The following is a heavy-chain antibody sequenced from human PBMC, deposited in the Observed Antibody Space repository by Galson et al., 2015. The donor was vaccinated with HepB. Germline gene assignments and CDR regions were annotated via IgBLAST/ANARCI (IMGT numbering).Heavy chain of an antibody. D-gene: IGHD3-3*01. CDR3: ARTGFGVVIILRGGMDV. Sequence: SVKVSCKASGYTFTSYGISWVRQAPGQGLEWMGWISAYNGNTNYAQKLHGRVTMTTDTSTSTAYMELRSLRSDDTAVYYCARTGFGVVIILRGGMDVWGQGTTVTVSS. CDR2: ISAYNGNT. CDR1: GYTFTSYG. J-gene: IGHJ6*02. V-gene: IGHV1-18*04.